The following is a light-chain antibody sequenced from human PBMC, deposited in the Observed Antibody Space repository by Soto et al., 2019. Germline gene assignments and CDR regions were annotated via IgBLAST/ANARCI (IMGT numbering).Light chain of an antibody. J-gene: IGKJ2*01. CDR3: QQYGSSPPYN. CDR1: QSVSTNY. Sequence: DIVLTQSPGTLSLSPGERATLSCRASQSVSTNYLAWYQQKPGQAPRLLIYGASSRDTGIPDRFSGSGSGTDFIITINRLEPEDFAVYYCQQYGSSPPYNFGQGTKLEIK. CDR2: GAS. V-gene: IGKV3-20*01.